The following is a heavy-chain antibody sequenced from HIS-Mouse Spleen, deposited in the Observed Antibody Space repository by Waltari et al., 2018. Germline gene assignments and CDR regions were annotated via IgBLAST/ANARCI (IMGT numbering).Heavy chain of an antibody. CDR1: GYTFTSYD. Sequence: QVQLVQSGAEVTKPGASVKVPCKASGYTFTSYDINWVRQATGQGLEWMGWMNPNSGNTGYAQKFQGRVTMTRNTSISTAYMELSSLRSEDTAVYYCARGHDYSNYFDYWGQGTLVTVSS. CDR3: ARGHDYSNYFDY. V-gene: IGHV1-8*01. CDR2: MNPNSGNT. D-gene: IGHD4-4*01. J-gene: IGHJ4*02.